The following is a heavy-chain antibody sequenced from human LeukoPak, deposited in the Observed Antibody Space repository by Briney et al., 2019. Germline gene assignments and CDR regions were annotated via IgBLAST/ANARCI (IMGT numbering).Heavy chain of an antibody. CDR2: INPNSGGT. Sequence: GASVKVSCKASGYTFTGYYMHWVRQAPGQGLEWMGRINPNSGGTNYAQKFQGRVTMTRDTSISTAYMELSRLRSDDTAVYCCARGYYYDSSGYPSYYFDYWGQGTLVTVSS. J-gene: IGHJ4*02. D-gene: IGHD3-22*01. V-gene: IGHV1-2*06. CDR1: GYTFTGYY. CDR3: ARGYYYDSSGYPSYYFDY.